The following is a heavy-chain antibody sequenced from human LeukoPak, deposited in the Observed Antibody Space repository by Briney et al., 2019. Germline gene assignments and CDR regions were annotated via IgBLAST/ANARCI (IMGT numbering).Heavy chain of an antibody. CDR1: GYTFTSNH. Sequence: ASVKVSYKASGYTFTSNHIHWVRQAPGQGLEWMGIINPSGRSTNYARKFQGRVTMTSDTSTSTVYMELSSLRFEDTAVYYCAREQGQVPGPLVVAGTYYFDYWGQGTLVTVSS. CDR3: AREQGQVPGPLVVAGTYYFDY. J-gene: IGHJ4*02. CDR2: INPSGRST. V-gene: IGHV1-46*01. D-gene: IGHD2-15*01.